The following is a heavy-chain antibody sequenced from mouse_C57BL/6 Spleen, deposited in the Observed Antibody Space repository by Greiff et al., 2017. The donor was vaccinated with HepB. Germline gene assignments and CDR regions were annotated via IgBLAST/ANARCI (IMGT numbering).Heavy chain of an antibody. CDR1: GYTFTDYN. J-gene: IGHJ3*01. Sequence: VQLQQSGPELVKPGASVKMSCKASGYTFTDYNMHWVKQSHGKSLEWIGYINPNNGGTSYNQKFKGKGTLTVNKSSSTAYMELRSLTSEDSAVYYCARSFYYGYPWFAYWGQGTLVTVSA. D-gene: IGHD2-2*01. CDR3: ARSFYYGYPWFAY. V-gene: IGHV1-22*01. CDR2: INPNNGGT.